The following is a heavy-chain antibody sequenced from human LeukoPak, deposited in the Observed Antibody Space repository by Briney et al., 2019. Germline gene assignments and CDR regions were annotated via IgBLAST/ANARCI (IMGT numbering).Heavy chain of an antibody. CDR3: AREKSTGGTFDY. CDR1: GGSVSSGSYY. Sequence: PSETLSLTCTVSGGSVSSGSYYWSWIRQPPGKGLEWIGYIYYSGSTNYNPSLKSRVTISVDTSKNQFSLKLSSVTAADTAVYYCAREKSTGGTFDYWGQGTLVTVSS. V-gene: IGHV4-61*01. CDR2: IYYSGST. J-gene: IGHJ4*02. D-gene: IGHD3-16*01.